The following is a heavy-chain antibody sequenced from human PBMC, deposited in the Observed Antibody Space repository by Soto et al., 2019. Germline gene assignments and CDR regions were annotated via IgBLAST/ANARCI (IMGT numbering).Heavy chain of an antibody. Sequence: QVQLQQWGAGLLKPSETLSLTCAVYGGSFSTDYWSWIRQPPGKGLEWIGEINPSGGTNCNPSLKSRVTISVATSKNQFSLKLSSVTAADTAVYYCARVLAARASRDFDDWGQGTLVTVSS. V-gene: IGHV4-34*01. J-gene: IGHJ4*02. CDR3: ARVLAARASRDFDD. D-gene: IGHD6-6*01. CDR2: INPSGGT. CDR1: GGSFSTDY.